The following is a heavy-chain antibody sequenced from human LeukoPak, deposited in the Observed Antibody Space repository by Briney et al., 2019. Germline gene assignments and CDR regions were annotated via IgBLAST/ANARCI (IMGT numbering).Heavy chain of an antibody. D-gene: IGHD3-10*01. CDR1: GGSVSSNSYY. CDR2: IHYSGST. J-gene: IGHJ5*02. CDR3: ARDFNYYGSGSFWFDP. Sequence: SETLSLTCTVSGGSVSSNSYYWSWIRQPPGKGLEWIGYIHYSGSTNYNPSLKSRVTISIDTSKNQFSLKLCSVTAADTAVYYCARDFNYYGSGSFWFDPRGQGTLVTVSS. V-gene: IGHV4-61*01.